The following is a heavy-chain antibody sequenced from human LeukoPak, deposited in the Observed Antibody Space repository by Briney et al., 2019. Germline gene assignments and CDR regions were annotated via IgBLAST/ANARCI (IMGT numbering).Heavy chain of an antibody. Sequence: PGGSLRLSCAATGYSFKDYGMHWVRQPPGKGLEWVSAINWNGGGTDYADSVKGRITIFRDNAKNSLYLQLSSLRPEDTALYYCAKHLTATNTYIFFGLDVWGQGTSVTVSS. D-gene: IGHD1-26*01. CDR1: GYSFKDYG. CDR2: INWNGGGT. CDR3: AKHLTATNTYIFFGLDV. V-gene: IGHV3-9*01. J-gene: IGHJ6*02.